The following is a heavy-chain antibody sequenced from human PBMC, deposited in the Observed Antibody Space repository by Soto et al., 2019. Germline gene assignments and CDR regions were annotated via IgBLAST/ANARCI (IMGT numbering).Heavy chain of an antibody. CDR2: IIPIFGTA. V-gene: IGHV1-69*12. CDR1: GGTFSSYA. J-gene: IGHJ6*02. Sequence: QVQLVQSGAEVKKPGSSVKVSCKASGGTFSSYAISWVRQAPGQGLEWMGGIIPIFGTANYAQKFQGRVTITADESTSTAYMELSSLRSEDTAVYYCARGGDCISTSCYSDYYGMDVWGQGTTVTVSS. CDR3: ARGGDCISTSCYSDYYGMDV. D-gene: IGHD2-2*01.